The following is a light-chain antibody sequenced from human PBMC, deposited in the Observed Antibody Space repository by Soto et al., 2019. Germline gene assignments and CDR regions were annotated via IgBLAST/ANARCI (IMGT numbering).Light chain of an antibody. CDR1: SSNIGAGYD. CDR3: QSYDSSRTLLV. CDR2: ANS. J-gene: IGLJ1*01. Sequence: QSVLTQPPSVSGAPGQRVTISCTGSSSNIGAGYDVHWYQQLPGTAPKLLIYANSNRPSGVPDRFSASKSGTSASLAITGLQAEDEADYYCQSYDSSRTLLVFGTGTKLTVL. V-gene: IGLV1-40*01.